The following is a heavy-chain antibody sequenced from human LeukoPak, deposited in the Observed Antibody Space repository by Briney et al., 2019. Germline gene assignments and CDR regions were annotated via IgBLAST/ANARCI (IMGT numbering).Heavy chain of an antibody. Sequence: SETLSLTCTVSGYSISSGYYWGWIRQPPGKGLERIGSIYHSGCTYYNPSLKSRVTISVDTSKNQFSLKLSSVTAVDTAVYDCASPFPYSSGGLFANWGQGTLGTSSS. V-gene: IGHV4-38-2*02. J-gene: IGHJ4*02. D-gene: IGHD6-19*01. CDR3: ASPFPYSSGGLFAN. CDR1: GYSISSGYY. CDR2: IYHSGCT.